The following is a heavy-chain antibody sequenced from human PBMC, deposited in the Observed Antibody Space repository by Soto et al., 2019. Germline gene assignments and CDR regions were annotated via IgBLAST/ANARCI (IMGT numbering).Heavy chain of an antibody. CDR3: TRDASRDSSARGWFDP. CDR1: GFTFSSYS. V-gene: IGHV3-21*01. Sequence: GGSLRLSCAASGFTFSSYSMNWVRQAPGKGLEWVSSISSSSSYIYYADSVKGRFTISRDNAKNSLYLQMNSLRAEDTAVYYCTRDASRDSSARGWFDPWGPGTLVTVSS. D-gene: IGHD6-13*01. J-gene: IGHJ5*02. CDR2: ISSSSSYI.